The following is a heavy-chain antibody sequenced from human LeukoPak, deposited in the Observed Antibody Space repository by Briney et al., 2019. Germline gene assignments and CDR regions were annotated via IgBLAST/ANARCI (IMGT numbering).Heavy chain of an antibody. J-gene: IGHJ4*02. V-gene: IGHV4-31*03. CDR3: ARDQEGSGTDY. CDR1: GGSISSGDYY. Sequence: PSETLPLTCTVSGGSISSGDYYWSWIRQHPGKGLEWIGYIYYSGSTYYNPSLKSRVTISLDTSKNQFSLKLSSVTAADTAVYYCARDQEGSGTDYWGQGTLVTVSS. D-gene: IGHD3-10*01. CDR2: IYYSGST.